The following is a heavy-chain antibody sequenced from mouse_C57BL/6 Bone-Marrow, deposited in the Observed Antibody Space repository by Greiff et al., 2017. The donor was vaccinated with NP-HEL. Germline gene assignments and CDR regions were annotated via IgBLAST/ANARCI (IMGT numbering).Heavy chain of an antibody. CDR1: GFTFSDYG. CDR2: ISSGSSTI. CDR3: AKGTTVPFDY. D-gene: IGHD1-1*01. V-gene: IGHV5-17*01. Sequence: EVQLVESGGGLVKPGGSLKLSCAASGFTFSDYGMHWVRQAPEKGLEWVAYISSGSSTIYYADTVKGRFTISRDNAKNTLFLQMTSLRSEDTAMYYCAKGTTVPFDYWGQGTTLTVSS. J-gene: IGHJ2*01.